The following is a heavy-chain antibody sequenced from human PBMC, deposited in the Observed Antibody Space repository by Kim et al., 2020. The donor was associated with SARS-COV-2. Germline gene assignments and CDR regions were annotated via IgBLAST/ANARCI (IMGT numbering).Heavy chain of an antibody. CDR1: GFTFDDYA. CDR3: AKDRSPHIAAAGIDY. J-gene: IGHJ4*02. Sequence: GGSLRLSCAASGFTFDDYAMHWVRQAPGKGLEWVSGISWNSGSIGYADSVKGRFTISRDNAKNSLYLQMNSLRAEDTALYYCAKDRSPHIAAAGIDYWGQGTLVTVSS. D-gene: IGHD6-13*01. V-gene: IGHV3-9*01. CDR2: ISWNSGSI.